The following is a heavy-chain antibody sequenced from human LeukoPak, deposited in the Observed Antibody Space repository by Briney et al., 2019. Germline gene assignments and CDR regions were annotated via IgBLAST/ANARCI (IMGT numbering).Heavy chain of an antibody. CDR1: GGSFSGYY. Sequence: SETLSLTCAVYGGSFSGYYWSWIRQPPGKGLEWIGEINHSGSTNYNPSLKSRVTISVDTSKNQFSPKLSSVTAADTAVYYCARSIAVAGTVGGGFDYWGQGTLVTVSS. CDR3: ARSIAVAGTVGGGFDY. J-gene: IGHJ4*02. V-gene: IGHV4-34*01. D-gene: IGHD6-19*01. CDR2: INHSGST.